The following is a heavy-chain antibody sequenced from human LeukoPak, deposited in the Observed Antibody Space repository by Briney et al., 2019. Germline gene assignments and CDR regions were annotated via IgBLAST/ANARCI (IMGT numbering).Heavy chain of an antibody. D-gene: IGHD3-22*01. CDR1: GFTFSNFA. J-gene: IGHJ4*02. V-gene: IGHV3-23*01. Sequence: GGSLRLSCAASGFTFSNFAMSWVRQAPGEGLEWVSSITVSTDNTYYADSVKGRFTISRDNSKNTLYLQMNSLRDEDTAIYYCAKKAMIVVVGYYFDYWGQGTLVTVSS. CDR3: AKKAMIVVVGYYFDY. CDR2: ITVSTDNT.